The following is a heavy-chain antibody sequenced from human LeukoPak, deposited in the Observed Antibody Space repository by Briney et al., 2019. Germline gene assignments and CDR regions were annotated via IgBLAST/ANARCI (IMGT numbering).Heavy chain of an antibody. CDR2: ISGSGGST. Sequence: GGSLRLSCAASGFTFSSYAMSWVRQAPGKGLEWASAISGSGGSTYYADSVKGRFTISRDNSKNTLDLQMNSLRAEDTAVYYCAKDTLSSRPNWFDPWGQGTLVTVSS. CDR3: AKDTLSSRPNWFDP. J-gene: IGHJ5*02. D-gene: IGHD6-13*01. CDR1: GFTFSSYA. V-gene: IGHV3-23*01.